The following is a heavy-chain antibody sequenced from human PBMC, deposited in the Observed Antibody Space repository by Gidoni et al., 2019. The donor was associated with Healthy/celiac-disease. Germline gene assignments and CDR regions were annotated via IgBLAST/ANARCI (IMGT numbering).Heavy chain of an antibody. D-gene: IGHD6-13*01. V-gene: IGHV4-39*01. Sequence: QLQLQESGPGLVKPSETLSLTCTVSGGSISSISYYWGWIRQPPGKGLEWIGSIYYSGSTYYNPSLKSRVTISVDTSKNQFSLKLSSVTAADTAVYYCARPAYQYSSSWRGAAFDIWGQGTMVTVSS. CDR3: ARPAYQYSSSWRGAAFDI. CDR1: GGSISSISYY. J-gene: IGHJ3*02. CDR2: IYYSGST.